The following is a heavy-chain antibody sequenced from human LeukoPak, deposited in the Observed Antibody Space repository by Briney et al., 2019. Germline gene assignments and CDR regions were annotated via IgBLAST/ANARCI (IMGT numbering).Heavy chain of an antibody. CDR2: IYPVDFDT. V-gene: IGHV5-51*01. D-gene: IGHD2-15*01. CDR3: ARGYCSGDPCYLDY. J-gene: IGHJ4*02. CDR1: GFSFTNYW. Sequence: GESLEISCKGSGFSFTNYWIGWVRQMPGKGLEWMGTIYPVDFDTRYSPSFQGQVTISADKSISTAYLQWSSLKASDTAMYYCARGYCSGDPCYLDYWGQGTLVTVSS.